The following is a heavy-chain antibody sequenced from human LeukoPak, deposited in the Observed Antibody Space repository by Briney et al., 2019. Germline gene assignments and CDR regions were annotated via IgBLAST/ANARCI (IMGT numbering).Heavy chain of an antibody. CDR3: ARTPDGYSSSWYYFDY. Sequence: SVKVSCKASGGTFSSYAISWVRQAPGQGLEWMGRIIPILGIANYAQKFQGRVTITADKSTSAAYMELSSLRSEDTAVYYCARTPDGYSSSWYYFDYWGQGTLVTVSS. J-gene: IGHJ4*02. CDR2: IIPILGIA. D-gene: IGHD6-13*01. CDR1: GGTFSSYA. V-gene: IGHV1-69*04.